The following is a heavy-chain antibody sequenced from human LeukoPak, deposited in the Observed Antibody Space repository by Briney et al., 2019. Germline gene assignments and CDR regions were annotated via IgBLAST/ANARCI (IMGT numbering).Heavy chain of an antibody. CDR2: IYYSGST. V-gene: IGHV4-30-4*01. D-gene: IGHD3-22*01. Sequence: SSETLSLTCTVSGGSISSGDYYWSWIRQPPGKGLEWIGYIYYSGSTYYNPSLKSRVTISVDTSKNQFSLKLSSVTAADTAVYYCARGGIDSSGYFSGGAFDIWGQGTMVTVSS. CDR1: GGSISSGDYY. CDR3: ARGGIDSSGYFSGGAFDI. J-gene: IGHJ3*02.